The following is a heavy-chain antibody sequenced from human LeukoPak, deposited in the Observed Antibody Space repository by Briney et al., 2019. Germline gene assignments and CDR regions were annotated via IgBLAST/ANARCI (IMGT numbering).Heavy chain of an antibody. D-gene: IGHD6-13*01. J-gene: IGHJ4*02. CDR2: IINNGDST. V-gene: IGHV3-64*04. Sequence: GGSLRLSCSASAFTFSSYAMHWVRQAPGKGLEFVSGIINNGDSTYYGDSVKGRFTIYRDNSKNRLYLQMISMRAEDTAMYYCARGARGQIIAAAVGWGQGTLVTVSS. CDR3: ARGARGQIIAAAVG. CDR1: AFTFSSYA.